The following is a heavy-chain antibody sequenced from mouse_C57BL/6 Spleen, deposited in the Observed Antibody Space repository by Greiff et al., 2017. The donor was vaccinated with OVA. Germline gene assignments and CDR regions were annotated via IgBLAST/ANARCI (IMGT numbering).Heavy chain of an antibody. V-gene: IGHV1-62-2*01. D-gene: IGHD1-1*01. CDR2: FYPGSGSI. Sequence: QVQLQQSGAELVKPGASVKLSCKASGYTFTEYTIHWVKQRSGQGLAWIGWFYPGSGSIKYNEKFKDKATLTADKSSSTVYMELSRLTSEDSAVYFCARHEGYYGSPLGGFAYWGQGTLVTVSA. CDR3: ARHEGYYGSPLGGFAY. CDR1: GYTFTEYT. J-gene: IGHJ3*01.